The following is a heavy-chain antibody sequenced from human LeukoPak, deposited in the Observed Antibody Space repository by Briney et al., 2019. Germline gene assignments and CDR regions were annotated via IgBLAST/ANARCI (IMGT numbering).Heavy chain of an antibody. V-gene: IGHV3-64*01. CDR1: GFTYCRYA. D-gene: IGHD4-17*01. CDR2: ISSNGGST. CDR3: ARAFDSGDYGHYFDY. J-gene: IGHJ4*02. Sequence: GGPLRLSCAASGFTYCRYAMHWLRQAPGKGLEYVSDISSNGGSTYYANSVKGRFTISRDNSKNTLYLQMGSLRAEDMAVYFCARAFDSGDYGHYFDYWGQGTLVTVSS.